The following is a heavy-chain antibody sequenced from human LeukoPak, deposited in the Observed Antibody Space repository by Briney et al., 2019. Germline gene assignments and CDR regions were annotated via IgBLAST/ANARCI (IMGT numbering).Heavy chain of an antibody. CDR1: GFTFSSYE. CDR3: ARVGVDDSGNILKYFFDY. V-gene: IGHV4-59*01. D-gene: IGHD4-23*01. J-gene: IGHJ4*02. CDR2: IHYSGSA. Sequence: GSLRLSCAASGFTFSSYEMNWVRKAPGKGLEWIGNIHYSGSANYNPSLKSRVIISLDTSKNQFSLKLSPVTAADTALYYCARVGVDDSGNILKYFFDYWGQGTLVTVSS.